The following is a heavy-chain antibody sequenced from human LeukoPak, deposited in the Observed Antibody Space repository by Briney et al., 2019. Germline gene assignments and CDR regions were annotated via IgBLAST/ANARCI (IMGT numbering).Heavy chain of an antibody. Sequence: SVKVSCKASGGTFSRYAIGWVRQAPGQGLEWMGGIMPIFGTANYAQKFQGRVTITTDESTSTAYMELSSLRSEDTAVYYCARAIWSGYSNYYYYYMDVWGKGTTVTVSS. J-gene: IGHJ6*03. V-gene: IGHV1-69*05. CDR2: IMPIFGTA. CDR1: GGTFSRYA. CDR3: ARAIWSGYSNYYYYYMDV. D-gene: IGHD3-3*01.